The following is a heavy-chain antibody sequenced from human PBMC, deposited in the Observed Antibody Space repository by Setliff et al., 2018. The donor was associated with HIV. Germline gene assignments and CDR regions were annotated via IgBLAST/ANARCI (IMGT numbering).Heavy chain of an antibody. CDR3: AKAELSSGRYYFDY. CDR2: IRYTGSNK. CDR1: GFTFSSYG. J-gene: IGHJ4*02. V-gene: IGHV3-30*02. D-gene: IGHD6-19*01. Sequence: GSLRLSCAASGFTFSSYGIHWARQAPGKGLEWVAFIRYTGSNKYYADSVKGRLTISRDNSKNTLYLQMNSLRAEDTAVYYCAKAELSSGRYYFDYWGQGTLVTVSS.